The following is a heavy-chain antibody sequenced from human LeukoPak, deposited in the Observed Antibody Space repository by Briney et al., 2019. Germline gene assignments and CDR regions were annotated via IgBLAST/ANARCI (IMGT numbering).Heavy chain of an antibody. D-gene: IGHD3-10*01. V-gene: IGHV1-2*02. CDR2: INPNSGGT. J-gene: IGHJ4*02. CDR1: GYTFTGYY. CDR3: ARGPMVRGVPSNY. Sequence: ASVKVSCKASGYTFTGYYMHWVRQAPGQGLEWMGWINPNSGGTNYAQKFQGRVTMTRDTSISTAYMELSRLRSDDTAVYYCARGPMVRGVPSNYWGQGTLVTVSS.